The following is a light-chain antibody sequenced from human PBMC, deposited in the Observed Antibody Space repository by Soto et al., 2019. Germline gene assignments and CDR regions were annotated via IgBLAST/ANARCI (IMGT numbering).Light chain of an antibody. Sequence: QSVLTQPASVSGSPGQSITISCTGTSSDVGGYYYVSWYQHHPGKVPKLIIYQVTNRPSGVSNRFSASKSGNTASLTISALQAEDEADYYCCSYSSRSTFYVLGPGTKVTVL. V-gene: IGLV2-14*01. J-gene: IGLJ1*01. CDR2: QVT. CDR1: SSDVGGYYY. CDR3: CSYSSRSTFYV.